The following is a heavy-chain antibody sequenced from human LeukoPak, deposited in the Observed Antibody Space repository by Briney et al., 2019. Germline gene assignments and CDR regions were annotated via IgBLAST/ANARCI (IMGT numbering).Heavy chain of an antibody. D-gene: IGHD6-19*01. CDR1: GGSINIHY. J-gene: IGHJ4*02. Sequence: KSSETPSLTCTVSGGSINIHYWRWIRQPPGRGGQWIGDMYYSGRTNYNPSLRGRVTISVDTSKNQLSLKLTSVLAADTPMYYCVRREDTGWNYFDNWGQGILVTVSP. CDR3: VRREDTGWNYFDN. CDR2: MYYSGRT. V-gene: IGHV4-59*08.